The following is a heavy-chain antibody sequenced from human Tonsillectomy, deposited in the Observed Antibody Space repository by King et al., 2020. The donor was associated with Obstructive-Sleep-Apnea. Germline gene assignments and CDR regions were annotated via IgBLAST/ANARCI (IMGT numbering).Heavy chain of an antibody. CDR1: GGSISSYY. D-gene: IGHD3-10*01. Sequence: QVQLQESGPGLVKPSETLSLTCTVSGGSISSYYWSWIRQPAGKGLEWIVRIYSSGSTNYNPSHKSRVTMSVDTSKNQVSLKLSSVTAADPAVYYCAGGGGGGQLWLGYWGQGTLVTVSS. V-gene: IGHV4-4*07. J-gene: IGHJ4*02. CDR3: AGGGGGGQLWLGY. CDR2: IYSSGST.